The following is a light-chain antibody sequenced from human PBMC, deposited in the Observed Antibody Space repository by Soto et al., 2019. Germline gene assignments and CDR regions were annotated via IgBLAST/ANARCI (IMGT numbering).Light chain of an antibody. J-gene: IGKJ1*01. Sequence: DIQMTQSPSSLSASVGDSVTITCRASQGISNNLAWYQQKPGKVPKLLIYGASTLQSGVPSRFSSSRSGTDFTLTISSLQPEDVATYYCQKYDSAPLTFGQGTKVDFK. CDR2: GAS. V-gene: IGKV1-27*01. CDR3: QKYDSAPLT. CDR1: QGISNN.